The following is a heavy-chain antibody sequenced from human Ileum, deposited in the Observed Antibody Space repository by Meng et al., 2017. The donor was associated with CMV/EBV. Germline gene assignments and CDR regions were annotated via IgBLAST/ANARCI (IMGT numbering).Heavy chain of an antibody. D-gene: IGHD7-27*01. V-gene: IGHV4-39*07. CDR1: GGSISSSNYY. J-gene: IGHJ6*02. Sequence: SETLSLTCTVSGGSISSSNYYWGWIRQPPGKGLEWIGSIYYFGSTYYNPSLKSRVTISVDTSKNQFSLKLRSVTAADTAVYYCARAGRGMDVWGQGTTVTVSS. CDR3: ARAGRGMDV. CDR2: IYYFGST.